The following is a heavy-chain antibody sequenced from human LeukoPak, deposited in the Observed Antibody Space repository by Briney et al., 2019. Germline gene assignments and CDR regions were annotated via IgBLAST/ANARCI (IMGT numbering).Heavy chain of an antibody. D-gene: IGHD3-3*01. CDR1: GGSISSVGYY. CDR2: IHNTGTT. J-gene: IGHJ4*02. Sequence: SETLSLTCTVSGGSISSVGYYWGWIRQPPGKGLEWVATIHNTGTTNYNPSLKSRVTVSIDTSRNQIPLNLSSVAAGDTAVYFCAKSHLGVPHDYWGQGTLVTVSS. V-gene: IGHV4-39*01. CDR3: AKSHLGVPHDY.